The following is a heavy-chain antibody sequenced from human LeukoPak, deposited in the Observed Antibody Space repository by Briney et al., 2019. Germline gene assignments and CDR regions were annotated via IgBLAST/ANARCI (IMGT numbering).Heavy chain of an antibody. J-gene: IGHJ5*02. V-gene: IGHV5-51*01. CDR1: GYSFTSYW. CDR3: ARHRGGYCSSTTCYGNWFDP. CDR2: IYPGDSDT. Sequence: GESQKISCKGSGYSFTSYWIGWVRQMPGKGLEWMGIIYPGDSDTRYSPSFQGQVTISADKSISTAYLQWSSLKASDTAIYYCARHRGGYCSSTTCYGNWFDPWGQGTLVTVSS. D-gene: IGHD2-2*01.